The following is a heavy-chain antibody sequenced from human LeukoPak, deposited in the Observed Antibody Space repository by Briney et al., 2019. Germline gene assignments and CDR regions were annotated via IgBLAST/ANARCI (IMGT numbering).Heavy chain of an antibody. V-gene: IGHV3-15*01. CDR1: RFSLSNAW. J-gene: IGHJ4*02. Sequence: GGSLRLSCEASRFSLSNAWMSWVRQAPGKGLEWVGRIRTKTEGGTTDYAAPVNGRFTISRDDSKNTLYLQMNSLKTEDTAVYYCATGTGRSDFDYWGQGTLVTVSA. CDR2: IRTKTEGGTT. D-gene: IGHD1-1*01. CDR3: ATGTGRSDFDY.